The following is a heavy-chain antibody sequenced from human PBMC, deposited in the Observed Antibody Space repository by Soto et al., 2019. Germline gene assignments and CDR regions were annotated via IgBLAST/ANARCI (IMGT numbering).Heavy chain of an antibody. D-gene: IGHD3-3*01. CDR2: ISSSSSTI. CDR3: ARDFQNVLRFLEWLSSDAFDI. Sequence: GGSLRLSCAASGFTFSSYSMNWVRQAPGKGLEWVSYISSSSSTIYYADSVKGRFTISRDNAKNSLYLQMNSLRDEDTAVYYCARDFQNVLRFLEWLSSDAFDIWGQGTMVTVSS. V-gene: IGHV3-48*02. CDR1: GFTFSSYS. J-gene: IGHJ3*02.